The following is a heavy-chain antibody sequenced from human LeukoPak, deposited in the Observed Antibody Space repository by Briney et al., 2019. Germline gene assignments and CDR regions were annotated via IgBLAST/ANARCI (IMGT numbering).Heavy chain of an antibody. CDR1: GGSISSYY. CDR3: ARTGQGSGGWYFGL. J-gene: IGHJ2*01. V-gene: IGHV4-59*01. Sequence: SETLSLTCTVSGGSISSYYWSWIRQPPGKGLEWIGYIYYSGYTYYNPSLKSRVAISVDTSKNQFSLKLSSVTAADTAVYYCARTGQGSGGWYFGLWGRGTLVTVSS. D-gene: IGHD1-14*01. CDR2: IYYSGYT.